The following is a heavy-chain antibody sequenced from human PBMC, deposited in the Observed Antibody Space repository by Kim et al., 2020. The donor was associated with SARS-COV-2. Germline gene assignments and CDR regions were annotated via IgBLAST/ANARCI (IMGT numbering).Heavy chain of an antibody. CDR3: ARDTGPHNWFDP. V-gene: IGHV3-21*01. Sequence: GGSLRLSCAASGFTFSNYNMNWVRQAPGKGLEWVSIISSGSTYLYYADSVKGRFTISRDNAKNSLYLHMNSLRAEDTAVYYCARDTGPHNWFDPWGQGT. CDR1: GFTFSNYN. J-gene: IGHJ5*02. D-gene: IGHD2-8*02. CDR2: ISSGSTYL.